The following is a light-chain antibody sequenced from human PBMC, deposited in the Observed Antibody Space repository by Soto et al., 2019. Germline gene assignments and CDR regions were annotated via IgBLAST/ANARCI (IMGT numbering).Light chain of an antibody. CDR3: CSYAGSSTWV. CDR2: EVS. Sequence: QSVLTQPASVSGSPGQSITISCTGTSSDVGSYNLVSWYQQHPGKAPKLMIYEVSKRPSGVSNRFSGSKSGNTASLTISGLQAEDEADYYCCSYAGSSTWVFVGGTKLTVL. J-gene: IGLJ3*02. V-gene: IGLV2-23*02. CDR1: SSDVGSYNL.